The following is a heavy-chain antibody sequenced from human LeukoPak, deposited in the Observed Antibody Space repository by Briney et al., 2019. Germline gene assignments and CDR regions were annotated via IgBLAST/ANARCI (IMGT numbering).Heavy chain of an antibody. CDR2: ISAYNGNT. J-gene: IGHJ4*02. CDR1: GYTFTSYG. D-gene: IGHD2-15*01. V-gene: IGHV1-18*01. CDR3: ARVDPRCSGGSCYSHY. Sequence: ASVKVSCKASGYTFTSYGISWVRQAPGQGLEWMGWISAYNGNTNYAQKLQGRVTMTTDTSTSTAYMELRSLRSDDTAVYYCARVDPRCSGGSCYSHYWGQGTLVTVSS.